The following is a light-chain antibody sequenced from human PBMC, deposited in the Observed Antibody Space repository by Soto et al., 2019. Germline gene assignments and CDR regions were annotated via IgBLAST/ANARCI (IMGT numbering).Light chain of an antibody. J-gene: IGKJ2*01. CDR3: QQYFDSLYT. CDR1: QYISSTY. Sequence: SVLTQSPGTLSLSPGEGATLSCRTSQYISSTYLAWYQQRPGQAPRLLIYAASSRATGIPDRFSGSGSGTDFTLTITRLEPEDFEVYYCQQYFDSLYTFGQGTKLEIK. V-gene: IGKV3-20*01. CDR2: AAS.